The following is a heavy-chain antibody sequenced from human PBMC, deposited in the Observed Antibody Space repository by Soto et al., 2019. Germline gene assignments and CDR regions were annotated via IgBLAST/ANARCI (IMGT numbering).Heavy chain of an antibody. Sequence: PSETLSLTCTVSGGSISSYYWSWIRQPPGKGLEWIGYIYYSGSTNYNPSLKSRVTISVDTSKNQFSLKLRSVTAADTAVYYCARARVGASSVDYWGQGTLVTVS. D-gene: IGHD1-26*01. V-gene: IGHV4-59*08. J-gene: IGHJ4*02. CDR2: IYYSGST. CDR3: ARARVGASSVDY. CDR1: GGSISSYY.